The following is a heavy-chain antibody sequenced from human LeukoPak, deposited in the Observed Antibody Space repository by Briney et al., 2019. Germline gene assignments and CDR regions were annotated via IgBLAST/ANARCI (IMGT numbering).Heavy chain of an antibody. V-gene: IGHV4-59*08. CDR2: IYYSGST. Sequence: NPSETLSLTCAVSGGSISSYYWSWIRQPPGKGLEWIGYIYYSGSTYYNPSLKSRVTISVDTSKNQFSLKLSSVTAADTAVYYCARSSGYYRNWFDPWGQGTLVTVSS. D-gene: IGHD3-22*01. CDR1: GGSISSYY. CDR3: ARSSGYYRNWFDP. J-gene: IGHJ5*02.